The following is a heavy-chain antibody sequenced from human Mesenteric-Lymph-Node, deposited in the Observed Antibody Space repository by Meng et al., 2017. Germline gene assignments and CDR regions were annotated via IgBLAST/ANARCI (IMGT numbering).Heavy chain of an antibody. Sequence: GESLKISCAASEFTFSECAMIWVRQAPGKGLEWVGRIKSKTDGGTTDYAAPVKGRFTISRDDSKNTLYLQMNSLKTEDTAVYYCTTDLVVVPAAIVDYWGQGTLVTVSS. J-gene: IGHJ4*02. CDR1: EFTFSECA. CDR3: TTDLVVVPAAIVDY. CDR2: IKSKTDGGTT. V-gene: IGHV3-15*01. D-gene: IGHD2-2*01.